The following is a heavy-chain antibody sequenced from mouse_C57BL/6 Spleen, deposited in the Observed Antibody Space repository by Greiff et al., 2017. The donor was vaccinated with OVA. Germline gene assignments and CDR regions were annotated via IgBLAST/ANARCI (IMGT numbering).Heavy chain of an antibody. J-gene: IGHJ2*01. CDR3: ARSANYYGSSWDYFDY. CDR1: GYAFSSSW. CDR2: IYPGDGDT. Sequence: QVQLKESGPELVKPGASVKISCKASGYAFSSSWMNWVKQRPGKGLEWIGRIYPGDGDTNYNGKFKGKATLTADKSSSTAYMQLSSLTSEDSAVYFCARSANYYGSSWDYFDYWGQGTTLTVSS. V-gene: IGHV1-82*01. D-gene: IGHD1-1*01.